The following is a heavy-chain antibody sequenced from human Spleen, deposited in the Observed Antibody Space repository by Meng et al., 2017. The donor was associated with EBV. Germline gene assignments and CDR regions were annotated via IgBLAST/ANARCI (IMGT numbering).Heavy chain of an antibody. CDR2: INPSGGTT. Sequence: QLECVHSRGEVKKPGASVKVSCKASGYTFSSDYMHWVRQAPGQGLEWMGVINPSGGTTRNAQKFQGRVTMTRDTSTSTVYMELSSLRSDDTAVYYCARGEMATINYWGQGTLVTLSS. D-gene: IGHD5-24*01. CDR1: GYTFSSDY. V-gene: IGHV1-46*01. J-gene: IGHJ4*02. CDR3: ARGEMATINY.